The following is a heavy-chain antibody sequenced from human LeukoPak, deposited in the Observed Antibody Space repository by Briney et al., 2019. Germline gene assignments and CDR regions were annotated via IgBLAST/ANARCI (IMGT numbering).Heavy chain of an antibody. J-gene: IGHJ4*02. CDR1: GLTFSNYG. Sequence: PGGSLRLSCAASGLTFSNYGLNWVRQAPGKGLEWVAVIWSDGTNKYYGDSVKGRFIIHRDDSQNTVYLQMNSLRAEDTAIYYCAKDAQRGFDYSNSLEYWGQGSLVTVSS. CDR2: IWSDGTNK. CDR3: AKDAQRGFDYSNSLEY. D-gene: IGHD4-11*01. V-gene: IGHV3-33*06.